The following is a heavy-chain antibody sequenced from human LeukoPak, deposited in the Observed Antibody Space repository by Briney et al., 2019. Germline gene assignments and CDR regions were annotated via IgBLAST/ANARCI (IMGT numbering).Heavy chain of an antibody. V-gene: IGHV4-34*01. Sequence: PSETLSLTCAVYGGSFSGYYWSWIRQPPGKGLEWIGEINHSGSTNYNPSLKSRVTISVDTSKNQFSLKLSSVTAADTAVYYCARGWYYYGSGSYYYDYWGQGTLVTVSS. J-gene: IGHJ4*02. CDR2: INHSGST. D-gene: IGHD3-10*01. CDR1: GGSFSGYY. CDR3: ARGWYYYGSGSYYYDY.